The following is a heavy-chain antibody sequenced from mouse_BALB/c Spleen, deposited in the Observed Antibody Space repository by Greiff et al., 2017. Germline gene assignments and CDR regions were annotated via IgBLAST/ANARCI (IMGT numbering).Heavy chain of an antibody. J-gene: IGHJ1*01. D-gene: IGHD2-2*01. CDR2: IRNKANGYTT. Sequence: EVMLVESGGGLVQPGGSLRLSCATSGFTFTDYYMSWVRQPPGKALEWLGFIRNKANGYTTEYSASVKGRFTISRDNSQSILYLQMNTLRAEDSATYYCASSYGYYWYFDVWGAGTTVTVSS. CDR3: ASSYGYYWYFDV. V-gene: IGHV7-3*02. CDR1: GFTFTDYY.